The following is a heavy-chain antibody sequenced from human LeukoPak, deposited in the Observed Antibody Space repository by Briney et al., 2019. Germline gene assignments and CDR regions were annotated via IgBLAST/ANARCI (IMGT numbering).Heavy chain of an antibody. V-gene: IGHV1-18*01. D-gene: IGHD2-2*01. CDR3: ARDTGAVVPAADFDY. J-gene: IGHJ4*02. Sequence: ASVKVSCKASGYTFTSYGISWVRQAPGQGLEWMGWISAYNGNTNYAQKLQGRVTMTTDTSTSTAYMELRSLRSDDTAVYYCARDTGAVVPAADFDYWGQGTLVTVSS. CDR1: GYTFTSYG. CDR2: ISAYNGNT.